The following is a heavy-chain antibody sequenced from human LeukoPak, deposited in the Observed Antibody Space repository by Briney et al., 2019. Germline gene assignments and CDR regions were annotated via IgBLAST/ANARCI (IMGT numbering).Heavy chain of an antibody. CDR2: IKNDGTSI. Sequence: GGSLRLSCAASGFTFSSSWMHWVRQAPGKGLVWVSRIKNDGTSITYADSVKGRFTNSRDNAKDTLYLQMSSLRVEDTAVYFCVTNVRWFDPWGQGTLVTVSS. CDR3: VTNVRWFDP. J-gene: IGHJ5*02. V-gene: IGHV3-74*01. CDR1: GFTFSSSW.